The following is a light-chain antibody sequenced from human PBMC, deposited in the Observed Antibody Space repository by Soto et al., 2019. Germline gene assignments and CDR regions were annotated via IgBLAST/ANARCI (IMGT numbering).Light chain of an antibody. J-gene: IGKJ1*01. CDR1: QGINTY. CDR2: AAS. CDR3: QKYNSAPRT. V-gene: IGKV1-27*01. Sequence: DIQMTQSPSSLSASVGDRVTITCRASQGINTYLAWYQHKPGRAPQLLIYAASALHSGIPSRFSGSGSGTDFTLTIASLQPEDVATYYCQKYNSAPRTFGQGTKVEIK.